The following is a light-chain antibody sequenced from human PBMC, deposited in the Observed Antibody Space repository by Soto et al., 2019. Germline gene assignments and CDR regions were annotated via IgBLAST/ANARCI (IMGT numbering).Light chain of an antibody. V-gene: IGKV1-39*01. CDR2: ETS. CDR3: QQTFSLPRS. Sequence: DTQMTQSPSSLSASVGDRVTITCRASQNVRSYLNWYRQKPGKAPNLLISETSTLESGVPARFSGDGYGTHFTLTISNLHPEDFATYFCQQTFSLPRSFGQGTKMEV. CDR1: QNVRSY. J-gene: IGKJ1*01.